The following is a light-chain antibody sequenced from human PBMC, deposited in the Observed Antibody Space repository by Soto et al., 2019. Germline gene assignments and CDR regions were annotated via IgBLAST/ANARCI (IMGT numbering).Light chain of an antibody. CDR3: AAWDDSLNARYV. CDR2: SNG. V-gene: IGLV1-44*01. CDR1: SSNIATKS. Sequence: QSVLTQPPSASGTPGQRVTISCSGSSSNIATKSVNWYQQLPGTAPKLLIYSNGQRSSGVPDRFSGSKSGTSASLAIRGLQYEDEADYDCAAWDDSLNARYVFGTGTKVTVL. J-gene: IGLJ1*01.